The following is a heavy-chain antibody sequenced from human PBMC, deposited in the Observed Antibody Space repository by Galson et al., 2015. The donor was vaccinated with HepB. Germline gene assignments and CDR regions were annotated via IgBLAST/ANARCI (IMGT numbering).Heavy chain of an antibody. J-gene: IGHJ6*03. CDR3: ARAGVADTRINYYSYMDV. Sequence: SLRLSCAASGFTFSSYGMHWVRQAPGKGLEWVAVIWYDGTNKYNADSVKGRFTISRDNPKNTLFLQMHSLRAEDTAVYYCARAGVADTRINYYSYMDVWGKGTTVTVSS. D-gene: IGHD6-25*01. CDR1: GFTFSSYG. CDR2: IWYDGTNK. V-gene: IGHV3-33*01.